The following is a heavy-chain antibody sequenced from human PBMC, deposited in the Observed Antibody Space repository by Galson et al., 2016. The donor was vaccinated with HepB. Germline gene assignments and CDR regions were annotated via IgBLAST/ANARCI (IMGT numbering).Heavy chain of an antibody. J-gene: IGHJ5*02. CDR3: ARRRNYYDSSGSYYDWFDP. Sequence: LTCTVSGGSISNYYWSWIRQPPGKGLEWIGYIYYSGSTNYNPSLKSRVTISVDTSKNQFSLKLSSVTAADTAVYYCARRRNYYDSSGSYYDWFDPWGQGTLVTVSS. CDR1: GGSISNYY. D-gene: IGHD3-22*01. V-gene: IGHV4-59*08. CDR2: IYYSGST.